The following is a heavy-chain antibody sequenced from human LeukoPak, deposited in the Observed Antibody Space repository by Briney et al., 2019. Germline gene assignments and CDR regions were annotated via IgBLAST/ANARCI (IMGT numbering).Heavy chain of an antibody. V-gene: IGHV3-30*02. CDR1: GFTFSNYG. D-gene: IGHD6-13*01. CDR3: AKPYSSSWYGPFDY. CDR2: IRYDGSNK. Sequence: PGGSLRLSCAASGFTFSNYGMHWVRQAPGKGLEWVAFIRYDGSNKYYADSVKGRFTISRDNSKNTQYLQMNSLRFEDTAVYYCAKPYSSSWYGPFDYWGQGTLVTVSS. J-gene: IGHJ4*02.